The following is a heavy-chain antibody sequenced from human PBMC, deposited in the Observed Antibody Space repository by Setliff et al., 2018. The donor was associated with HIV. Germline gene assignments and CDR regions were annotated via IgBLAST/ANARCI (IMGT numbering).Heavy chain of an antibody. CDR1: GGTFSSYA. CDR2: IIPRFGTD. Sequence: GASVKVSCKASGGTFSSYAISWVRQAPGQGLEWMGGIIPRFGTDNYTQKFQGRVTITADESTSTAYMELSSLRSEDTAVYYCARAQPTNRIAAAGFDYWGQGTLVTVSS. J-gene: IGHJ4*02. D-gene: IGHD6-13*01. V-gene: IGHV1-69*13. CDR3: ARAQPTNRIAAAGFDY.